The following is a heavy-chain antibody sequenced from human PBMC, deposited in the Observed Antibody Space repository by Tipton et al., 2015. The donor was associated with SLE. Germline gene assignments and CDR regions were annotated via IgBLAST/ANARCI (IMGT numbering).Heavy chain of an antibody. CDR3: ARSIPLAIAVAGTLAFDI. CDR1: GGSISSSSYY. V-gene: IGHV4-39*07. Sequence: TLSLTCTVSGGSISSSSYYWGWIRQPPGKGLEWIGSIYYSGSTYYNPSLKSRVTISVDTSKNQFSLKLSSVTAADTAVYYCARSIPLAIAVAGTLAFDIWGQGTMGTVAS. D-gene: IGHD6-19*01. J-gene: IGHJ3*02. CDR2: IYYSGST.